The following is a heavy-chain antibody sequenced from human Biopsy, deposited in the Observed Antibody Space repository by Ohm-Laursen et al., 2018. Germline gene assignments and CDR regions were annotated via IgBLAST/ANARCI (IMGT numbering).Heavy chain of an antibody. D-gene: IGHD3-3*01. CDR2: IDPKSGGT. V-gene: IGHV1-2*02. CDR1: AYSFGDHR. CDR3: ARELGDFWGGRQFDF. J-gene: IGHJ5*01. Sequence: SVKVSRKASAYSFGDHRIHWVRQAPGQGLEWMGWIDPKSGGTNYAQKFQGRVTMTRDTSISTTYLELRRLTSDDTAVFYCARELGDFWGGRQFDFWGQGTLVTVSS.